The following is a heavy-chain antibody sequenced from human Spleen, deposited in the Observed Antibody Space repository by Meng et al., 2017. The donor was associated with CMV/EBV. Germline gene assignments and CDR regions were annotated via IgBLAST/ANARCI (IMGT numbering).Heavy chain of an antibody. CDR1: TFSSNA. Sequence: TFSSNALGWVRQAPGQGLEWMGGIIPSSATANYAQRFKGRIAITTDESTNTAYMEMSGLRSEDTAMYYCATGSPPAGGEMPTRGFDSWGQGTLVTVSS. D-gene: IGHD3-10*01. V-gene: IGHV1-69*05. CDR2: IIPSSATA. J-gene: IGHJ4*02. CDR3: ATGSPPAGGEMPTRGFDS.